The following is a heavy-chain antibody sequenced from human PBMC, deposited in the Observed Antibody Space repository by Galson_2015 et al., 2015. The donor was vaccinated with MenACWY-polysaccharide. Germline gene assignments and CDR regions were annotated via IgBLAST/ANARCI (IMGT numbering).Heavy chain of an antibody. CDR2: ISGDGSDT. D-gene: IGHD3-22*01. CDR3: ARDLSGFGAFGI. V-gene: IGHV3-43*02. Sequence: SLRLSCAASGFTVDGSAMHWVRQAPGKGLDWVSLISGDGSDTYYADSVKGRFTISRDNSKNTLYLQMSSLRPEDTALYYCARDLSGFGAFGIWGQGTMVTVSS. J-gene: IGHJ3*02. CDR1: GFTVDGSA.